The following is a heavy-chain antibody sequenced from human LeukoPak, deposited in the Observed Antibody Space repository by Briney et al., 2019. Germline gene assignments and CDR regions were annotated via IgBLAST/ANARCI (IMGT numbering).Heavy chain of an antibody. D-gene: IGHD3-3*01. CDR1: GGSFSGYY. CDR2: INHSGST. J-gene: IGHJ6*02. Sequence: SETLSLTCAVYGGSFSGYYWSWIRQPPGKGLEWIGEINHSGSTNYNPSLKSRVTISVDTSKNQFSLKLSSVTAADTAVYYCASELRLLGGRNYYYYYGMDVWGQGTTVTVSS. V-gene: IGHV4-34*01. CDR3: ASELRLLGGRNYYYYYGMDV.